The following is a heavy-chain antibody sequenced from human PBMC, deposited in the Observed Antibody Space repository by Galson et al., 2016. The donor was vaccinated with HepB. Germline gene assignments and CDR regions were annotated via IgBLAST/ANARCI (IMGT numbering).Heavy chain of an antibody. J-gene: IGHJ4*02. CDR3: AKAEGWELRQYYFDY. D-gene: IGHD1-26*01. CDR2: SGSGGDI. CDR1: GFTFSSFA. Sequence: SLRLSCAASGFTFSSFAMNWVRQAPGKGLEWVSASGSGGDIYYADSVKGRFTISRDNSKNTLFLQMNILRAEDTAVYYRAKAEGWELRQYYFDYWGQGTLVTVSS. V-gene: IGHV3-23*01.